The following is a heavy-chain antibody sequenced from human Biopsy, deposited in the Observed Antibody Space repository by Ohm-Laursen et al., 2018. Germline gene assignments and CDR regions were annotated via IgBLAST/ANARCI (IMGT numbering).Heavy chain of an antibody. D-gene: IGHD4-23*01. CDR1: GGSISDDY. CDR3: ARGSNDFGGLYFPR. Sequence: SDTLSLTCTVSGGSISDDYWSWIRQPPGKGLEWIGHISYTGYTSYNASLKSRVTISVDTSRNHFSLRLSSLTAADTAVYYCARGSNDFGGLYFPRWGQGTLLTVSS. CDR2: ISYTGYT. J-gene: IGHJ4*02. V-gene: IGHV4-59*07.